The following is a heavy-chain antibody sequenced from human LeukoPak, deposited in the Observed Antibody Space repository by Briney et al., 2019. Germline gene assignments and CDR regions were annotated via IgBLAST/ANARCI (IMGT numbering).Heavy chain of an antibody. V-gene: IGHV3-23*01. CDR2: ISNDGGGT. J-gene: IGHJ5*02. CDR1: GFTFSSYA. D-gene: IGHD3-22*01. Sequence: GGSLRLSCAASGFTFSSYAMSWVRQAPGKGLEWVSAISNDGGGTNYADFVRGRFTISRDNSKNTLFLQMNSLRAEDTALYYCAKGSSGYFADLWGQGTLVTVSS. CDR3: AKGSSGYFADL.